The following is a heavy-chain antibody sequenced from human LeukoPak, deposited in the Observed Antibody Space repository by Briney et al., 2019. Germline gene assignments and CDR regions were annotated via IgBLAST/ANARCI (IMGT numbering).Heavy chain of an antibody. CDR2: MNPNSGNT. D-gene: IGHD3-16*02. V-gene: IGHV1-8*01. Sequence: GASVNVSCKASGYTFTSYDINWVRQATGQGLEWMGWMNPNSGNTGYAQKFQGRVTMTRNTSISTAYMELSSLRSEDTAVYYCARILRLGELSLYRLDYWGQGTLVTVSS. CDR1: GYTFTSYD. CDR3: ARILRLGELSLYRLDY. J-gene: IGHJ4*02.